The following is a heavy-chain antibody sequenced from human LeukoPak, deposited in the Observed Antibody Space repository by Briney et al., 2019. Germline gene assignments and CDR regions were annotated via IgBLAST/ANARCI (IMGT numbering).Heavy chain of an antibody. J-gene: IGHJ4*02. CDR1: GFTFSSYG. Sequence: PGRSLRLSCAASGFTFSSYGMHWVRKAPGKGLEGVAVIWYDGSNKYYADSVKGRFTISRDNSKNTLYLQMNSLRAEDTAVYYCARDPQRFTMIVVVTPDYWGQGTLVTVSS. CDR2: IWYDGSNK. D-gene: IGHD3-22*01. CDR3: ARDPQRFTMIVVVTPDY. V-gene: IGHV3-33*01.